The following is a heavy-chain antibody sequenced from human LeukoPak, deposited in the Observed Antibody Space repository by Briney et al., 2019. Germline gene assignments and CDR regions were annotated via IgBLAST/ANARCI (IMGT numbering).Heavy chain of an antibody. CDR3: ARGPPNDY. CDR1: GFTFSSYS. CDR2: ISSSSSYI. Sequence: GGPLRLSCAASGFTFSSYSMNWVRQAPGKGLEWVSSISSSSSYIYYADSVKGRLTISRDNAKNSLYLQMNSLRAEDAAVYYCARGPPNDYWGQGTLVTVSS. V-gene: IGHV3-21*01. J-gene: IGHJ4*02.